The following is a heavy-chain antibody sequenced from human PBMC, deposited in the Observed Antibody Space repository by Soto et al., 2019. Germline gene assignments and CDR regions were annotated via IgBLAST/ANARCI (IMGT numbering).Heavy chain of an antibody. CDR1: GGSISSGDYY. D-gene: IGHD3-22*01. Sequence: PSETLSLTCTVSGGSISSGDYYWSWIRQPPGKALEWIGYIFYNGSTFYNPSLKSRVTMSVDTSKNQFSLKLTSVTAADTAVYHSTRGRYYGDFSGHSPVWNRWGKGTLVTVS. V-gene: IGHV4-30-4*08. CDR2: IFYNGST. J-gene: IGHJ5*02. CDR3: TRGRYYGDFSGHSPVWNR.